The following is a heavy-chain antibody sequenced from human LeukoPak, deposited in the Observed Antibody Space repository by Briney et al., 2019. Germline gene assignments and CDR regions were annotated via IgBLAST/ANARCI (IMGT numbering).Heavy chain of an antibody. V-gene: IGHV1-2*02. Sequence: ASVKVSYKASGYTFTGYYMHWVRQAPGQGLEWMGWINPNSGGTNYAQKFQGRVTMTRGTSISTAYMELSRLRSDDTAVYYCARSHVGWVGYYYYYMDVWGKGTTVTVSS. CDR1: GYTFTGYY. J-gene: IGHJ6*03. D-gene: IGHD1-26*01. CDR2: INPNSGGT. CDR3: ARSHVGWVGYYYYYMDV.